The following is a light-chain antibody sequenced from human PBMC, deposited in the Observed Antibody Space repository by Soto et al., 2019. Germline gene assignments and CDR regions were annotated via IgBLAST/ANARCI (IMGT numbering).Light chain of an antibody. CDR3: GTWDSSLSAGGFYV. V-gene: IGLV1-51*01. J-gene: IGLJ1*01. Sequence: CALTQPPSGSAAPGQKVTISCTGSSSNIGNNYVSWYQQLPGTAPKLLIYDNNKRPSGIPDRFSGSKSGTSATLGITGLQTGDEADYYCGTWDSSLSAGGFYVFGTGTKFTVL. CDR1: SSNIGNNY. CDR2: DNN.